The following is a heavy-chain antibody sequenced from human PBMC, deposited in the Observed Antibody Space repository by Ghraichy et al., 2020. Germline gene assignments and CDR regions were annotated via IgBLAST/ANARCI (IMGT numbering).Heavy chain of an antibody. CDR1: GGSISSYY. CDR2: IYYSGST. V-gene: IGHV4-59*01. J-gene: IGHJ4*02. CDR3: ARGYCSSSTCYVVPFDY. Sequence: SETLSLTCTVSGGSISSYYWSWIRQPPGKGLEWIGYIYYSGSTNYNPSLKSRVTISVDTSKNQFSLKLSSVTAADTAVYYCARGYCSSSTCYVVPFDYWGQGTLVTVSS. D-gene: IGHD2-2*01.